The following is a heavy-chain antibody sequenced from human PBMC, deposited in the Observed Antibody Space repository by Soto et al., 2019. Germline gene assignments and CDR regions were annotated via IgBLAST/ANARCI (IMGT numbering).Heavy chain of an antibody. CDR1: GGSISTDHYH. CDR3: DREDGGGDRDYYGLDV. CDR2: IHYSGSI. V-gene: IGHV4-30-4*01. J-gene: IGHJ6*02. D-gene: IGHD2-21*02. Sequence: QVQLQESGPGLVRPSQTLSLTCTVSGGSISTDHYHWTWIRQTPGKGLEWIGYIHYSGSIHFNPSHQSPVSMSVDTSTNLFSLKLSSLTAADTAVYFCDREDGGGDRDYYGLDVWGQGTTVTVSS.